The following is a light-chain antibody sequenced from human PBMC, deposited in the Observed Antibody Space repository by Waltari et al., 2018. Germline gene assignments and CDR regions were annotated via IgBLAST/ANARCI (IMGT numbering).Light chain of an antibody. CDR2: EGS. J-gene: IGLJ1*01. Sequence: QSALTQPASVSGSPGQSITISCSETDSDVGAYDFVSWYQQHPGNAPHFLIYEGSKRPSGISNRFSASKSGNTASLTISGLQAEDEADYYCSSYTTSSAPGVFGTGTRVTVL. CDR3: SSYTTSSAPGV. V-gene: IGLV2-14*01. CDR1: DSDVGAYDF.